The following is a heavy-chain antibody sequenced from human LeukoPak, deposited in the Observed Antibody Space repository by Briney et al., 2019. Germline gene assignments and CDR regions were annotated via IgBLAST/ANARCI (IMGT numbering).Heavy chain of an antibody. CDR2: ICSGSST. Sequence: GGSLRLSCAASGFTVSSNYISWVRQTPGKGLEWVSVIYSGSSTYVSVICSGSSTYYADSVKGRFTISRDNSKNTLYLQMNSLRAEDTAVYYCARGGRSFGYSLDYWGQGTLVTVSS. D-gene: IGHD5-18*01. CDR1: GFTVSSNY. V-gene: IGHV3-66*01. CDR3: ARGGRSFGYSLDY. J-gene: IGHJ4*02.